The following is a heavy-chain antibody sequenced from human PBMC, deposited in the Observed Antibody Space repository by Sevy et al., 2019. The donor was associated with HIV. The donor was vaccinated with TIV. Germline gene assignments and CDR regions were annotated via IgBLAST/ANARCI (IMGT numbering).Heavy chain of an antibody. D-gene: IGHD2-8*01. J-gene: IGHJ6*02. CDR2: ISSSSSYI. CDR3: ARQEDIVLMVYPDYYYYGMDV. CDR1: GFTFSSYS. Sequence: GGSLRLSCAASGFTFSSYSMNWVRQAPGKGLEWVSSISSSSSYIYYAASVKGRFTISRDNAKNSLYLQMNSLRAEDTAVYYCARQEDIVLMVYPDYYYYGMDVWGQGTTVTVSS. V-gene: IGHV3-21*01.